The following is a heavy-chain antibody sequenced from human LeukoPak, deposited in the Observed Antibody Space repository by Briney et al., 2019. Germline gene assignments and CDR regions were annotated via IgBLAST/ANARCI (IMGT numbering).Heavy chain of an antibody. Sequence: GESLKISCKGSGYSFTSYWIGLVRQMPGKGLEWVGIIYPGDSDTRYSPSFQGQVTISADKSISTAYLQWSSLKASDTAMYYCARRGKAAAGRRYYFDYWGQGTLVTVSS. J-gene: IGHJ4*02. CDR2: IYPGDSDT. D-gene: IGHD6-13*01. CDR3: ARRGKAAAGRRYYFDY. CDR1: GYSFTSYW. V-gene: IGHV5-51*01.